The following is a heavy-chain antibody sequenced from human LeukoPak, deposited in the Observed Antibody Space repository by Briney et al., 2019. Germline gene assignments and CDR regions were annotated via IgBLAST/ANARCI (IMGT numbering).Heavy chain of an antibody. Sequence: GASVKVSCKASGYTFTSYDINWVRQATGQGLEWMGWMNPNSGNTGYAQKFQGRVTMTRNTSISTAYMELSSLRSEDTAVYYCARPSGSYLQAISYYMDVWGKGTTVTISS. CDR2: MNPNSGNT. D-gene: IGHD3-10*01. V-gene: IGHV1-8*01. J-gene: IGHJ6*03. CDR3: ARPSGSYLQAISYYMDV. CDR1: GYTFTSYD.